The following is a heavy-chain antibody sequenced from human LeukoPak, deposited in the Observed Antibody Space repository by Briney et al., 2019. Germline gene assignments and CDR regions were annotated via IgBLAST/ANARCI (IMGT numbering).Heavy chain of an antibody. Sequence: SETLSLTCAVYGGSFSGYYWSWIRQPPGKGLEWIGEINHSGSTNYNPSLKSRVTISVDTSKNQFSLKLSSVTAADTAVYYCARGPIRSIAARLRDFDYWGQGTLVTVSS. J-gene: IGHJ4*02. D-gene: IGHD6-6*01. CDR3: ARGPIRSIAARLRDFDY. V-gene: IGHV4-34*01. CDR2: INHSGST. CDR1: GGSFSGYY.